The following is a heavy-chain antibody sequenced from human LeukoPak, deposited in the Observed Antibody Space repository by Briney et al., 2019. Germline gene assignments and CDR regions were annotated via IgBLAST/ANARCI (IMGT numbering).Heavy chain of an antibody. Sequence: PGGSLRLSCAASGFTVSSNYMSWVRQAAGKGLEWVSVIYSGGSTYYADSVKGRFTISRDNSKNTLYLQLNSLRAEDTAVYYCARSFSSGIYFDYWGRGTLVTVSS. V-gene: IGHV3-66*01. CDR2: IYSGGST. CDR1: GFTVSSNY. J-gene: IGHJ4*02. CDR3: ARSFSSGIYFDY. D-gene: IGHD3-10*01.